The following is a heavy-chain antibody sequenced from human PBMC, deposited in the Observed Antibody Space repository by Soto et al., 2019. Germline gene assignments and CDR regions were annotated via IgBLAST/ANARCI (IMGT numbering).Heavy chain of an antibody. D-gene: IGHD2-21*02. V-gene: IGHV1-18*04. CDR1: GYTFTSYG. CDR2: ISAYNGNT. Sequence: ASLKVSCKASGYTFTSYGISWVRQAPGQGLEWMGWISAYNGNTNYAQKLQGRVTMTTDTSTSTAYMELRRLRSDDTAVYYCAREPEGGNSSDYWGQGTLVTVSS. J-gene: IGHJ4*02. CDR3: AREPEGGNSSDY.